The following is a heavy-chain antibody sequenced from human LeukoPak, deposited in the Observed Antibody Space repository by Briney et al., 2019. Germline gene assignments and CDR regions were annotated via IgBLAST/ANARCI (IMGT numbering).Heavy chain of an antibody. J-gene: IGHJ4*02. CDR2: LYASSTT. Sequence: GGSLRLSCAASGFGVSVNYMSWVRQAPGKGLEWVSVLYASSTTKYADSVKGRFTISRDTSDNTLNLQMNGLGAEDSAVYYCAAKGNGYTGIYVFAHWGQGTLATVSA. D-gene: IGHD1-26*01. V-gene: IGHV3-66*01. CDR1: GFGVSVNY. CDR3: AAKGNGYTGIYVFAH.